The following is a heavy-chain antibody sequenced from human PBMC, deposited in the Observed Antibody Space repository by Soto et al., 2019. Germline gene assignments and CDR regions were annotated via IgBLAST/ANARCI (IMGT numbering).Heavy chain of an antibody. Sequence: QVRLVQSGAEVKKPGSSVKVSCKASGDTFSSYAISWVRQAPGQGLEWMGGIIPLFGTTNYPQKFQGRVTITADEYTSTAYMELSSLRSEETAVYYCARLSSYCSGGSCQQPPYYDYGLAVWGRGTTVIVSS. CDR1: GDTFSSYA. J-gene: IGHJ6*02. D-gene: IGHD2-15*01. CDR2: IIPLFGTT. V-gene: IGHV1-69*01. CDR3: ARLSSYCSGGSCQQPPYYDYGLAV.